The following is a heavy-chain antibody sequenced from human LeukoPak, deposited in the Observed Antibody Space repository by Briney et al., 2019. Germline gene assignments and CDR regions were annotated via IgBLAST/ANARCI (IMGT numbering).Heavy chain of an antibody. CDR1: GYTFTSYG. V-gene: IGHV1-18*01. Sequence: ASVKVSCKASGYTFTSYGISWVRQAPGQGLEWMGWISAYNGNTNYAQKLQGRVTMTTDTSTSTAYMELRSPRSDDTAVYYCARDRSSGYSNWFDPWGQGTLVTVSS. CDR3: ARDRSSGYSNWFDP. D-gene: IGHD6-19*01. J-gene: IGHJ5*02. CDR2: ISAYNGNT.